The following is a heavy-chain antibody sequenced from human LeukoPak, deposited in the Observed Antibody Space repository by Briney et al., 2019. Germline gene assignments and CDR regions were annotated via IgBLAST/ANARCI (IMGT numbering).Heavy chain of an antibody. CDR2: IYPGDSDT. J-gene: IGHJ5*02. Sequence: GESLKISCKGSGYSFTSYWIGWVRQMPRKGLEWMGIIYPGDSDTSYSPSFQGQVTISADKSISTAYLRWSSLKASDTAMYYCARASIAVAGTWFDPRGQGTLVTVSS. V-gene: IGHV5-51*01. CDR3: ARASIAVAGTWFDP. D-gene: IGHD6-19*01. CDR1: GYSFTSYW.